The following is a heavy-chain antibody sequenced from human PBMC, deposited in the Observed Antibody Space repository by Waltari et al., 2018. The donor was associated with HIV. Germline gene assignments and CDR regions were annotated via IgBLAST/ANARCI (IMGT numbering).Heavy chain of an antibody. CDR1: GGSISSSSYY. J-gene: IGHJ5*02. V-gene: IGHV4-39*07. D-gene: IGHD6-19*01. Sequence: QLQLQESGPGLVKPSETLSLTCTVSGGSISSSSYYWGWIRQPPGKGLEWIGSIYYSGSTYYNPSLKSRVTISVDTSKNQFSLKLSSVTAADTAVYYCARELAVARGWFDPWGQGTLVTVSS. CDR2: IYYSGST. CDR3: ARELAVARGWFDP.